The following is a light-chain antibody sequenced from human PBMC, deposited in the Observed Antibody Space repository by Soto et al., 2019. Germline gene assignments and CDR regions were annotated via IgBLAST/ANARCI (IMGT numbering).Light chain of an antibody. Sequence: VLTQPPSASGSPGQSVTISCTGTSSDVGGYNYVSWYQQHPGKAPKLMIYEVSKRPSGVPDRFSGSKSGNTASLTVSGLQAEDEADYYCSSYAGSNNLGVFGGGTKVTVL. J-gene: IGLJ3*02. CDR2: EVS. V-gene: IGLV2-8*01. CDR3: SSYAGSNNLGV. CDR1: SSDVGGYNY.